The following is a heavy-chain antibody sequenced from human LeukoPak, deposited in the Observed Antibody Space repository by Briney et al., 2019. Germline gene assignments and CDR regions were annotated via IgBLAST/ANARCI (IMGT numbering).Heavy chain of an antibody. J-gene: IGHJ2*01. Sequence: RSSETLSLTCTVSGGSISSSGYYWGWIRQPPGKGLEWIGTVYYTGSTYYNPSLKSRVTISEDTSRNQFSLRLNSVTAADTAVHYCARPRDYGGNLNWYFDLWGRGTLVTVSS. D-gene: IGHD4-23*01. CDR3: ARPRDYGGNLNWYFDL. CDR2: VYYTGST. V-gene: IGHV4-39*01. CDR1: GGSISSSGYY.